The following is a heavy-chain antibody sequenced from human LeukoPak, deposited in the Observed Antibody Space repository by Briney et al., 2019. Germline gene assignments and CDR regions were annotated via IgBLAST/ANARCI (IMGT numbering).Heavy chain of an antibody. V-gene: IGHV3-7*01. CDR2: INQAGSEK. D-gene: IGHD1-26*01. Sequence: QSGGSLRLSCAASGFTFSSYWMSWVRQAPGKGLEWVANINQAGSEKYYVDSVKGRFTISRDNAENSLFLQMNSLRAEDTAVYYCARGVAANTDYWGQGTLVTVSS. J-gene: IGHJ4*02. CDR3: ARGVAANTDY. CDR1: GFTFSSYW.